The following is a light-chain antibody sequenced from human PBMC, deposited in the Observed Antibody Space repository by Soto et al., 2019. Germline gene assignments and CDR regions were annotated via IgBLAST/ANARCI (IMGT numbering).Light chain of an antibody. CDR1: SSDVGGYNY. CDR2: DVS. CDR3: SSYTSSTTPYV. Sequence: QSALTQPASVSGSPGQSITISCTGTSSDVGGYNYVSWYQRHPGKAPKLMIFDVSNRPSGVSNRFSGSKSANTASLTISGLQAEDEADYFCSSYTSSTTPYVFETGTKLTVL. V-gene: IGLV2-14*03. J-gene: IGLJ1*01.